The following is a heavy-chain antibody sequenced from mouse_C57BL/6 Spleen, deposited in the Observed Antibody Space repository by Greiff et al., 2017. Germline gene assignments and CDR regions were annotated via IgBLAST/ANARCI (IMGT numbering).Heavy chain of an antibody. CDR1: GYTFTSYG. V-gene: IGHV1-81*01. D-gene: IGHD4-1*01. J-gene: IGHJ2*01. CDR2: IYPRSGNT. CDR3: ARWGELGEVEY. Sequence: QVQLKQSGAELARPGASVKLSCKASGYTFTSYGISWVKQRTGKGLEWVGEIYPRSGNTYYNEKLKGKATLTADKSTSTAYMEIRSLTSEDSAVYFCARWGELGEVEYWGEGTTLTVSS.